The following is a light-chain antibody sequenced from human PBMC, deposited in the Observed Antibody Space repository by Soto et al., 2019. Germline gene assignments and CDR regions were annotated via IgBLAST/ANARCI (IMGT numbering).Light chain of an antibody. CDR1: QSVSNY. CDR2: GAS. J-gene: IGKJ1*01. CDR3: QHYSSSPWT. Sequence: EIVLTQSPGTLSLSPGERATLSCRASQSVSNYLAWYQQKLGQAPRVLIYGASSRATGIPDRFSGSGSGTDFILTISRLEPEDFAVYYCQHYSSSPWTFGQGTKVEIK. V-gene: IGKV3-20*01.